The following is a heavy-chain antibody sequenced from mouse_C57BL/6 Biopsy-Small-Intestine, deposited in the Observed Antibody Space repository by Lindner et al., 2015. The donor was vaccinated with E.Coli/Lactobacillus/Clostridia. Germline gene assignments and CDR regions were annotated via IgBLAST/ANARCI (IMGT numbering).Heavy chain of an antibody. D-gene: IGHD2-3*01. Sequence: VQLQESGGDLVKPRGSLKLSCVASGFTFSNYAMSWIRQTPDKRLEWVATVSSGGSYSFYPDSVKGRFTVSRDKAKNTLYLQMSSLKSEDTAIYYCARRNYDAYYFDYWGQGTTLTVSS. CDR1: GFTFSNYA. V-gene: IGHV5-6*01. CDR3: ARRNYDAYYFDY. J-gene: IGHJ2*01. CDR2: VSSGGSYS.